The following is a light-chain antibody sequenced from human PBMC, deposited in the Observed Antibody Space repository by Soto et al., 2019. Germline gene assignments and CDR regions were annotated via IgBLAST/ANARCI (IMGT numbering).Light chain of an antibody. V-gene: IGKV3-20*01. CDR1: QSVSSSF. Sequence: DIVLTQSPGALSLSPGERATLSCRASQSVSSSFLAWYQQKPGQAPRLLIYGASSRATGMPDRFSGSGYGTDFTLTIIRLEPEDFAVYYCQQYDSSPRTFGQGTKVEIK. CDR2: GAS. CDR3: QQYDSSPRT. J-gene: IGKJ1*01.